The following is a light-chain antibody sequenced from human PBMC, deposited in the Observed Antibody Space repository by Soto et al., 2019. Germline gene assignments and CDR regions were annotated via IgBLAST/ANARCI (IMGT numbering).Light chain of an antibody. Sequence: QSVLTQPHSASGTPGQRVTISWSGSSSNIGTSSVHWFQQLPGTAPKLLISTTNQRPSGVPERFSGSKSGTSASLAISGLQSEDEADYYCAAWDDSLNGHVFGTGTKVTVL. V-gene: IGLV1-44*01. CDR1: SSNIGTSS. CDR2: TTN. CDR3: AAWDDSLNGHV. J-gene: IGLJ1*01.